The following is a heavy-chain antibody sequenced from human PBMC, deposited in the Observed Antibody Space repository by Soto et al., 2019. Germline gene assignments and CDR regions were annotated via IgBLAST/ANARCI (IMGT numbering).Heavy chain of an antibody. Sequence: QDQLVQSGGEVKKPGASVKVSCKASGYSFTNYGITWVRQAPGQGFEGMGWNSAYNGDTNYAQKLQGRVPMTTDSSTSTSYLELGCLRADDTAGYYCARDRGVAPPVAGNTHYYYYMDVWGKGTTVTVSS. CDR2: NSAYNGDT. V-gene: IGHV1-18*01. D-gene: IGHD6-13*01. CDR1: GYSFTNYG. J-gene: IGHJ6*03. CDR3: ARDRGVAPPVAGNTHYYYYMDV.